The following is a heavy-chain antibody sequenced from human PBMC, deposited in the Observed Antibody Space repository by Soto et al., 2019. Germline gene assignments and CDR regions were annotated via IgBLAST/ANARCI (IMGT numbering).Heavy chain of an antibody. Sequence: PPGKGLEWIGSIYYSGSTYYNPSLKSRVTISVDTSKNQFSLKLSSVTAADTAVYYCARPPTASKAAPARYLDVWGKGTSVSGPS. CDR2: IYYSGST. V-gene: IGHV4-39*01. J-gene: IGHJ6*03. CDR3: ARPPTASKAAPARYLDV. D-gene: IGHD6-6*01.